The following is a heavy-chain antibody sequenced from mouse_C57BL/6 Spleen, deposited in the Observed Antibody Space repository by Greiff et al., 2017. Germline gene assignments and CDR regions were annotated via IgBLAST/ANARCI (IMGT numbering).Heavy chain of an antibody. Sequence: VHVKQSGAELVKPGASVKLSCTASGFNIKDYYMHWVKQRTEQGLEWIGRIDPEDGETKYAPKFQGKATITAYTSSNTAYLQLSSLTSENTAVYYCAREYYFDYWGQGTTLTVSS. V-gene: IGHV14-2*01. CDR3: AREYYFDY. CDR1: GFNIKDYY. J-gene: IGHJ2*01. CDR2: IDPEDGET.